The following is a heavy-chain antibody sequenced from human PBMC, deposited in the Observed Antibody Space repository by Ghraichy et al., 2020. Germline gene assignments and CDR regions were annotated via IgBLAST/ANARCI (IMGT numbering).Heavy chain of an antibody. CDR1: GFTFSSYS. Sequence: GRLNISCAASGFTFSSYSMNWVRQAPGKGLDWVSSITSSGTYIYYADSVKGRFTISRDNAKNSVYLQMNSLRAEDTAVYYCARDGGDIAARGPYYGMDVWGQGTTVTVSS. V-gene: IGHV3-21*01. D-gene: IGHD6-6*01. J-gene: IGHJ6*01. CDR2: ITSSGTYI. CDR3: ARDGGDIAARGPYYGMDV.